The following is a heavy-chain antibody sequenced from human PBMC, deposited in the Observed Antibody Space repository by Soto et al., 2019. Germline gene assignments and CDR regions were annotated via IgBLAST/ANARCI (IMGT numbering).Heavy chain of an antibody. D-gene: IGHD3-3*02. CDR3: ARAASIAASGIFFQH. Sequence: QVQLVQSGAEVKEPGASMKVSCKASGYTFTSHAIHWVRQAPGQRLEWMGRINAGSGNTRYSEKFQFSVAMTRDTSATTAYMELSSLRSEDTGVYYCARAASIAASGIFFQHWGQGTPVIVSS. CDR1: GYTFTSHA. J-gene: IGHJ1*01. CDR2: INAGSGNT. V-gene: IGHV1-3*01.